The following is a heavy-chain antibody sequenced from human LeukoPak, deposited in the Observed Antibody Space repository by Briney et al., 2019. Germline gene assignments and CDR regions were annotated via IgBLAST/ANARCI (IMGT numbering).Heavy chain of an antibody. V-gene: IGHV3-7*05. CDR3: AREYSSSARDY. Sequence: GGSLRLSCAASGFTFSTSWMSWVRQAPGKGLEWVATINQDESKTYFVDSVRGRFTISRDNAKNSLYLQMNSLRADDTAVYFCAREYSSSARDYWGQGTLVTVSS. J-gene: IGHJ4*02. CDR1: GFTFSTSW. D-gene: IGHD6-6*01. CDR2: INQDESKT.